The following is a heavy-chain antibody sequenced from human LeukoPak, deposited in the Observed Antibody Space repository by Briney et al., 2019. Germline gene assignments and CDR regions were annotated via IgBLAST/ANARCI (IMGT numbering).Heavy chain of an antibody. V-gene: IGHV1-69*04. Sequence: APVKVSCKASGGTFSSYAISWVRQAPGQGLEWMGRIIPILGIANYAQKFQGRVTITADKSTSTAYMELSSLRSEDTAVYYCARLYCSGGSCYSDPADYYYYGMDVWGQGTTVTVSS. CDR1: GGTFSSYA. J-gene: IGHJ6*02. CDR3: ARLYCSGGSCYSDPADYYYYGMDV. CDR2: IIPILGIA. D-gene: IGHD2-15*01.